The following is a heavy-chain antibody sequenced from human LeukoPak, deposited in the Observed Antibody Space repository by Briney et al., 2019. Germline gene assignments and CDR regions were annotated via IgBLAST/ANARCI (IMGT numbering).Heavy chain of an antibody. V-gene: IGHV4-61*08. J-gene: IGHJ2*01. D-gene: IGHD4-17*01. CDR2: IYYSGST. CDR3: ARRITVTYWYFDL. CDR1: GGSISSGDYY. Sequence: PSETLSLTCTVSGGSISSGDYYWSWIRQPPGKGLEWIGYIYYSGSTNYNPSLKSRVTISVDTSKNQFSLKLSSVTAADTAVYYCARRITVTYWYFDLWGRGTLVTVSS.